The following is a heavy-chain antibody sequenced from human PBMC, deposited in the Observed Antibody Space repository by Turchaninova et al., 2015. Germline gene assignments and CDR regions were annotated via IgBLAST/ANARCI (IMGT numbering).Heavy chain of an antibody. Sequence: QVQLQESGTGLVTPSQTLCLTCTVPGGSRNMGGDYCSWIRQHPGKGLEWIGYIYYSGSTYYNPSLKSRVTISVDTSKNQFSLKLSSVTAADTAVYYCARDSGEEQQLVVLGAFDIWGQGTMVTVSS. CDR2: IYYSGST. CDR3: ARDSGEEQQLVVLGAFDI. CDR1: GGSRNMGGDY. J-gene: IGHJ3*02. V-gene: IGHV4-31*03. D-gene: IGHD6-13*01.